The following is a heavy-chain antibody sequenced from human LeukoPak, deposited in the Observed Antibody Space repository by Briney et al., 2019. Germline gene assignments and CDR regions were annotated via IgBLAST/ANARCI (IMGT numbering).Heavy chain of an antibody. Sequence: SETLSLTCAVSGGSISSGGYSWSWIRQPPGKGLEWIVYIYHSGSTYYNPSLKSRVTISVDRSKNQSSLKLSSVTAADTAVYYCARRGRNPTAAGNLVRNWYFDLWGRGTLVTVSS. CDR2: IYHSGST. V-gene: IGHV4-30-2*01. CDR3: ARRGRNPTAAGNLVRNWYFDL. CDR1: GGSISSGGYS. J-gene: IGHJ2*01. D-gene: IGHD6-13*01.